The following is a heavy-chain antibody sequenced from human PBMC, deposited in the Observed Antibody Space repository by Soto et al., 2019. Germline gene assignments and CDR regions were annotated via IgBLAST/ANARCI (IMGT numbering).Heavy chain of an antibody. CDR1: GFTFPSSA. CDR2: IVVGSGNT. D-gene: IGHD1-1*01. Sequence: SVKVSCKASGFTFPSSAVQWVRQARRQRLEWIGWIVVGSGNTNSAQKFQERVTFTRDMSTSTVYMELSSLKFEDTAVYYCAADDMTTFIWGQGTLVTVSS. V-gene: IGHV1-58*01. CDR3: AADDMTTFI. J-gene: IGHJ4*02.